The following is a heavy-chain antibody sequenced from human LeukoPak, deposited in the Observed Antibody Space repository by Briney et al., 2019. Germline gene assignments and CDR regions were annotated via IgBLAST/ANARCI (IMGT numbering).Heavy chain of an antibody. CDR2: IYYSGST. CDR1: GGSISSGGYY. CDR3: SRGPVNYYGSGSSPYRFDY. D-gene: IGHD3-10*01. V-gene: IGHV4-31*03. J-gene: IGHJ4*02. Sequence: SETLSLTCTVSGGSISSGGYYWSWIRQHPGKGLEWLVYIYYSGSTYYNPSLKSRVTTSVDTSKNQCSLKLRSVTAADTAGYYCSRGPVNYYGSGSSPYRFDYWGQGTLATVSS.